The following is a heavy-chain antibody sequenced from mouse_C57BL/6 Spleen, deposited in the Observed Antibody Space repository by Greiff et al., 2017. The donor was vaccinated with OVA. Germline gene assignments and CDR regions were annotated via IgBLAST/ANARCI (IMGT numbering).Heavy chain of an antibody. J-gene: IGHJ3*01. D-gene: IGHD1-1*01. CDR1: GFSLTSYG. CDR2: IWSGGST. CDR3: ARMGALRALAY. Sequence: VMLVESGPGLVQPSQSLSITCTVSGFSLTSYGVHWVRQSPGKGLEWLGVIWSGGSTDYNAAFISRLSISKDNSKSQVFFKMNSLQADDTAIYYCARMGALRALAYWGQGTLVTVSA. V-gene: IGHV2-2*01.